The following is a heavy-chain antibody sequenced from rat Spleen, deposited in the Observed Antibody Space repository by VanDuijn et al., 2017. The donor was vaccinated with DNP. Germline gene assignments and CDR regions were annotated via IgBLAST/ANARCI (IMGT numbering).Heavy chain of an antibody. CDR3: VRWNSGHFDY. V-gene: IGHV5-25*01. Sequence: EVQLVESGGGLVQPGRSMILSCAASGFTFNDYGMAWVLQAPTKGLEWIASISPSGGRSYYRDSVKGRFAISRDNAKSTLYLQMNSLRSEDMATYYCVRWNSGHFDYWGQGVMVTVSS. J-gene: IGHJ2*01. D-gene: IGHD4-3*01. CDR1: GFTFNDYG. CDR2: ISPSGGRS.